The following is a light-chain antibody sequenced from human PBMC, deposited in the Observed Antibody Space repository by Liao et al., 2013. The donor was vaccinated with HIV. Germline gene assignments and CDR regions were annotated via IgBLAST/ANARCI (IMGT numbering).Light chain of an antibody. CDR3: LVWDSSSDHYV. CDR1: KLGDKY. Sequence: SYELTQPPSVSVSPGQTASITCSGDKLGDKYASWYQQKPGQSPVLVIYQDIQRPSGIPERFSGSKSGNTATLTISRVEDGDEADYYCLVWDSSSDHYVFGTGTKVTVL. J-gene: IGLJ1*01. CDR2: QDI. V-gene: IGLV3-1*01.